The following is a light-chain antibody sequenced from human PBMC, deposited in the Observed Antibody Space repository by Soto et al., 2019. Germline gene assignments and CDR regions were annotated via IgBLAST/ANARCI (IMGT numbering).Light chain of an antibody. CDR1: QSVSSN. CDR2: GAS. CDR3: QQYGSSLLI. Sequence: EVVMAQSPVTLSVSPGDGATLSCRASQSVSSNLAWYQQKPGQAPRLLIYGASSRATGIPDRFSGSGSGTDFTLTISRLEPEDFAVYYCQQYGSSLLIFGGGTKVDIK. V-gene: IGKV3-20*01. J-gene: IGKJ4*01.